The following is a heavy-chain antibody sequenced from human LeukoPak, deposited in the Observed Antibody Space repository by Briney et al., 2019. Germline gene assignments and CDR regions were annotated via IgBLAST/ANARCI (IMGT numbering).Heavy chain of an antibody. D-gene: IGHD3-22*01. J-gene: IGHJ4*02. V-gene: IGHV3-23*01. Sequence: GGSLRLSCAASGFTFSSYEMNWVRQAPGKGLEWVSIISGSGDTTYYADSVKGRFTISRDNSKNTLYLQMNSLRVDDTAVYYCAKEIDYDSSGYYSNFDYWGQGTLVTVSS. CDR1: GFTFSSYE. CDR3: AKEIDYDSSGYYSNFDY. CDR2: ISGSGDTT.